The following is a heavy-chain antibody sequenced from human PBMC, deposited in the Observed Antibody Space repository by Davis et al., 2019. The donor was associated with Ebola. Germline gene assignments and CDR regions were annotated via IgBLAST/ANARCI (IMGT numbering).Heavy chain of an antibody. V-gene: IGHV4-39*02. CDR2: IYYSGST. CDR1: GGSISSSSYY. J-gene: IGHJ6*02. CDR3: AREWSAYDFWSGRTYGMDV. Sequence: MPSETLSLTCTVSGGSISSSSYYWGWIRQPPGKGLEWIGSIYYSGSTYYNPSLKSRVTISVDTSKNQFSLKLSSVTAADTAVYYCAREWSAYDFWSGRTYGMDVWGQGTTVTVSS. D-gene: IGHD3-3*01.